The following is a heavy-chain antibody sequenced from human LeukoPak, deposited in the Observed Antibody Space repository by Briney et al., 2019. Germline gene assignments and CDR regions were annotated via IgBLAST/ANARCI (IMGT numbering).Heavy chain of an antibody. Sequence: GESLEISWKGSGYSFTSYWNGWVRQMPGKGLEWMVIIYPGDSDTRYSRSFQGQVTISADKSISTAYLRWSSMKASDNAMYYCERHAYYDSSPGAFDIWGQGTMVTVSS. V-gene: IGHV5-51*01. CDR2: IYPGDSDT. CDR3: ERHAYYDSSPGAFDI. J-gene: IGHJ3*02. CDR1: GYSFTSYW. D-gene: IGHD3-22*01.